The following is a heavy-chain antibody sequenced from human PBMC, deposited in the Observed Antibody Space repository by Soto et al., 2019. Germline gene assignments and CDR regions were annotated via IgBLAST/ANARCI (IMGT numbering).Heavy chain of an antibody. J-gene: IGHJ5*02. Sequence: ASETLSLTCTVSGGSISSGDYYWSWIRQPPGKGLEWIGYIYYSGSTYYTPSLKSRVTISVDTSKNQFSLKLSSVTAADTAVYYCATEYYGNYNWFDPWGQGTLVTVSS. CDR2: IYYSGST. V-gene: IGHV4-30-4*01. CDR3: ATEYYGNYNWFDP. CDR1: GGSISSGDYY. D-gene: IGHD3-16*01.